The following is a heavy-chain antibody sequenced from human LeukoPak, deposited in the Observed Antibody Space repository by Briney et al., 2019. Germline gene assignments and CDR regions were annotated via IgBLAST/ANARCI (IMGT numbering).Heavy chain of an antibody. CDR3: ARRIAVAGTRRYYFDY. V-gene: IGHV5-51*01. J-gene: IGHJ4*02. CDR1: GYSFTSYW. D-gene: IGHD6-19*01. CDR2: IYPGDSDT. Sequence: GESLKTSFKGSGYSFTSYWIGWVRQMPGKGLEWMGIIYPGDSDTRYSPSFQGQVTISADKSISTAYLQWSSLKASDTAMYYCARRIAVAGTRRYYFDYWGQGTLVTVSS.